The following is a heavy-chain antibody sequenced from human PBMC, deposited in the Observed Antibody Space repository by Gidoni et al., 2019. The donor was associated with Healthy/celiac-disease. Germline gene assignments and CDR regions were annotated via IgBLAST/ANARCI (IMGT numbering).Heavy chain of an antibody. D-gene: IGHD6-13*01. V-gene: IGHV4-34*01. CDR3: ATSDALYSSSGRGFPLGY. Sequence: QVQLQQWGAGLLKPSETLSLTCAVYGGSFSGYYWSWIRQPPGKGLEWIGEINHSGSTNYNPSLKSRVTISVDTSKNQFSLKLSSVTAADTAVYYCATSDALYSSSGRGFPLGYWGQGTLVTVSS. CDR1: GGSFSGYY. CDR2: INHSGST. J-gene: IGHJ4*02.